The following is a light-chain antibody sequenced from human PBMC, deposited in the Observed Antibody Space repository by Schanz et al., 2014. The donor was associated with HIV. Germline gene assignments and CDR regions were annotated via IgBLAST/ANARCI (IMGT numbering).Light chain of an antibody. CDR2: DVS. J-gene: IGLJ1*01. CDR1: SGDVGSYNY. CDR3: SSYTTTSTYV. Sequence: QSVLTQPASVSGSPGQSISISCTGTSGDVGSYNYVSWYQQHPGKAPKLMIYDVSNRPSGVSSRFSGSKSGNTASLTISGLQAEDEVDYYCSSYTTTSTYVFGAGTKLPVL. V-gene: IGLV2-14*03.